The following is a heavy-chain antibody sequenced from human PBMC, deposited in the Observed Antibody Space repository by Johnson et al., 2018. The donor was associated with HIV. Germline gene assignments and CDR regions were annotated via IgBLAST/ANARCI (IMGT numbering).Heavy chain of an antibody. CDR3: ARLTSGAFDI. Sequence: VQLVESGGGVVQPGRSLRLSCAASEFTFSTFSRNAMHLVRQAPGKGLEWVAVIWYDGSNKYYADSMEGRFTISRDNSKSTLYLQMNSLRVEDTAVYYCARLTSGAFDIWGQGTMVTVSS. D-gene: IGHD1-14*01. CDR2: IWYDGSNK. V-gene: IGHV3-33*08. J-gene: IGHJ3*02. CDR1: EFTFSTFSRNA.